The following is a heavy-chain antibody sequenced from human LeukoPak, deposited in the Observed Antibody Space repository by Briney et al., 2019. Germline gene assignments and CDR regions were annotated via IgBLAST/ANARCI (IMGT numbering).Heavy chain of an antibody. J-gene: IGHJ4*02. CDR3: ASERGIAVAGTFDY. Sequence: GGSLRLSCAASGFTFSSYGMHWVRQAPGKGLEWVAVISYDGNDKYYADSVKGRFTISRDNSKNTLYLQMNSLRAEDTAVYYCASERGIAVAGTFDYWGQGTLVTVSS. D-gene: IGHD6-19*01. V-gene: IGHV3-30*03. CDR2: ISYDGNDK. CDR1: GFTFSSYG.